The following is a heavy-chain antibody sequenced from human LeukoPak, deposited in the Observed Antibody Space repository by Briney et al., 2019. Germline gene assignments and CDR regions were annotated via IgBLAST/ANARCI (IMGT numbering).Heavy chain of an antibody. CDR1: GFTFSNYA. V-gene: IGHV3-21*01. CDR2: ISGSSTDI. Sequence: GSLRLSCATSGFTFSNYAMNWVRQAPGKGLEWVSSISGSSTDIYNADSVKGRFTISRDNAKNSLYLQMNSLRAEDTAVYYCARSDIVPHWGQGTLVTVSS. J-gene: IGHJ4*02. CDR3: ARSDIVPH. D-gene: IGHD2-2*01.